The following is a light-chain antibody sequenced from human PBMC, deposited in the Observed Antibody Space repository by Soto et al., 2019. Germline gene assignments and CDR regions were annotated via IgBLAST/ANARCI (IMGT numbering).Light chain of an antibody. J-gene: IGKJ1*01. CDR3: QQYNSYSWT. CDR2: DAS. V-gene: IGKV1-5*01. CDR1: QNIRSR. Sequence: DFQMTQSPSTLSASVGDRVTITCRASQNIRSRLAWFQQKLGKAPKLXIYDASSLESGVPSRFSGSGSGTEFTLTISSLQPDDFATYYCQQYNSYSWTFGQGTKVDIK.